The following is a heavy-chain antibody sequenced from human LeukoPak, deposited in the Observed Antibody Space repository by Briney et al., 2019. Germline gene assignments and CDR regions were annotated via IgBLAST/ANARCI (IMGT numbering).Heavy chain of an antibody. J-gene: IGHJ3*02. CDR2: ISAYDGDT. Sequence: GASVTASCKASGSTFLSYGISWVRPAPGQGIEWMGLISAYDGDTNYAPTLRGRVTMTTNTSTSTASMDLGSLRSDGTAVYFFARDWDYDDNNGVFDIWGEGTMVTVSS. D-gene: IGHD3-22*01. CDR3: ARDWDYDDNNGVFDI. V-gene: IGHV1-18*01. CDR1: GSTFLSYG.